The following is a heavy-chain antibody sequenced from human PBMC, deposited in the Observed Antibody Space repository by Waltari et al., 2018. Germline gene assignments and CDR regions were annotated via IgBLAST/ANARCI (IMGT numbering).Heavy chain of an antibody. CDR2: IYTSGST. D-gene: IGHD3-10*01. Sequence: QVQLQESGPGLWKPSAALSLTCPVSVRSIRLYSWTCLRLPAWKGLEWIGRIYTSGSTNYNPSLKSRVTISVDKSKNQFSLKLSSVTAADTAVYYCAREGLATMAEHYFDYWGQGTLVTVSA. J-gene: IGHJ4*02. CDR3: AREGLATMAEHYFDY. V-gene: IGHV4-4*07. CDR1: VRSIRLYS.